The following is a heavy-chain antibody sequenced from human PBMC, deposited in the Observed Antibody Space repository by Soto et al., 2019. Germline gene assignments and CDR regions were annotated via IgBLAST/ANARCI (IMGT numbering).Heavy chain of an antibody. Sequence: DVQLLESGGGLVQPGGSLRLSCAASGFTFRSYAMSWVRQAPGKGLEWVSGISGSGISTHYADSVKGRFTVSRDNSKNTRYLQMSSLRAEDAAVYNCAKEPVGPDWYFDLWGRGTLVTVSS. CDR2: ISGSGIST. V-gene: IGHV3-23*01. CDR3: AKEPVGPDWYFDL. CDR1: GFTFRSYA. J-gene: IGHJ2*01.